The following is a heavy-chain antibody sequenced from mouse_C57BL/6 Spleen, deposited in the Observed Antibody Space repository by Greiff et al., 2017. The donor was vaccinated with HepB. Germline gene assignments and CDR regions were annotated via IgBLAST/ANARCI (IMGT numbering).Heavy chain of an antibody. CDR1: GYTFTSYW. V-gene: IGHV1-74*01. J-gene: IGHJ4*01. CDR2: IHPSDSDT. D-gene: IGHD2-5*01. CDR3: AIDYSNPYAMDY. Sequence: QVQLKQPGAELVKPGASVKVSCKASGYTFTSYWMHWVKQRPGQGLEWIGRIHPSDSDTNYNQKFKGKATLTVDKSSSTAYMQLSSLTSDDSAVYYCAIDYSNPYAMDYWGQGTSVTVSS.